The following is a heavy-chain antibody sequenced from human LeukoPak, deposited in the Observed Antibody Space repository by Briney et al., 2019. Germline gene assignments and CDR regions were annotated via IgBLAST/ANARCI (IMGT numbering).Heavy chain of an antibody. Sequence: PSETLSLTCTVSGGSISSSSYYWGWIRQPPGKGLEWIGSIYYSGSTYYNPSLKSRVTISVDTSKNQFSLKLSSVTAADTAVYYCAGLLTLWGWELLRRKTDAFDIWGQGTMVTVSS. CDR1: GGSISSSSYY. CDR2: IYYSGST. CDR3: AGLLTLWGWELLRRKTDAFDI. V-gene: IGHV4-39*01. J-gene: IGHJ3*02. D-gene: IGHD1-26*01.